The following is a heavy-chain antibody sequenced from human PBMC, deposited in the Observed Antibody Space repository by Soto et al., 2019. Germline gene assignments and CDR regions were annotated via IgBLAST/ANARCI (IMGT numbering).Heavy chain of an antibody. CDR3: ASRRDGYNHYGY. CDR2: IYHSGST. Sequence: QLQLQESGSGLVKPSQTLSLTCAVSGGSISSGGYSWSWIRQPPGKGLEWIGYIYHSGSTYYNPSLKSRVXXXGXRSKNQFSLKLSSVTAADTAVYYCASRRDGYNHYGYWGQGTLVTVSS. CDR1: GGSISSGGYS. D-gene: IGHD4-4*01. J-gene: IGHJ4*02. V-gene: IGHV4-30-2*01.